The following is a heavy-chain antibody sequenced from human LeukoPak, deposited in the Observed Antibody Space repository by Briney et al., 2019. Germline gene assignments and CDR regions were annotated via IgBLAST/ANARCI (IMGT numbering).Heavy chain of an antibody. V-gene: IGHV3-20*04. CDR1: GFTFDDYG. CDR2: INWSGGRI. Sequence: GGSLRLSCAASGFTFDDYGMSWVRQSPGKGLEWVSGINWSGGRIDYEDSVKGRFTISRDNAKNSLYLQMTSLRAEDTALYYCARTYGSGSSYNYMDVWGKGTTVTVSP. J-gene: IGHJ6*04. D-gene: IGHD3-10*01. CDR3: ARTYGSGSSYNYMDV.